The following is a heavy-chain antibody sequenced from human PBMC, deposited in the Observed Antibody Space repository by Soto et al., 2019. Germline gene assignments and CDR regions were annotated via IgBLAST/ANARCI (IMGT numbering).Heavy chain of an antibody. J-gene: IGHJ5*01. Sequence: PSETLSLTCTVSGGSISSYYWSWIRQPPGKGLEWIGYIDYSGNTNYNPSLKSRVTISVDKSKNQFSLQLSSVTAADTAVYYCARAYTGYGCFDYWGQGTLVTVSS. CDR2: IDYSGNT. CDR1: GGSISSYY. CDR3: ARAYTGYGCFDY. D-gene: IGHD5-12*01. V-gene: IGHV4-59*08.